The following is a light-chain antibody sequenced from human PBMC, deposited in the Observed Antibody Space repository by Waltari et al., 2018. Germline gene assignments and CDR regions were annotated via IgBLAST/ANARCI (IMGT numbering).Light chain of an antibody. V-gene: IGKV1-39*01. Sequence: DIQMTQSPSSLSASIGDRVTITCRASQSISIHLNWYQHKPGIAPRLLIYDASTLQSAVPSRFSGGGSGTEVTLTISSLQPEDFATYYCQQSYSTPLLSFGPGTKVDIK. CDR2: DAS. J-gene: IGKJ3*01. CDR3: QQSYSTPLLS. CDR1: QSISIH.